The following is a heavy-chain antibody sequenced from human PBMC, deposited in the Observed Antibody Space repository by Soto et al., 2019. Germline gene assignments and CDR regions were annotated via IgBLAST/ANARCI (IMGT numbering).Heavy chain of an antibody. CDR2: INHSGST. J-gene: IGHJ4*02. CDR1: GGSFRGYY. D-gene: IGHD3-22*01. CDR3: ARGPDYYDSSGYYGY. V-gene: IGHV4-34*01. Sequence: QVQLQQWGAGLLKPSETLSLTCAVYGGSFRGYYWSWIRQPPGKGLEWIGEINHSGSTNYNPSLKSRVTISVDTSKNQFSLKLSSVTAADTAVYYCARGPDYYDSSGYYGYWGQGTLVTVSS.